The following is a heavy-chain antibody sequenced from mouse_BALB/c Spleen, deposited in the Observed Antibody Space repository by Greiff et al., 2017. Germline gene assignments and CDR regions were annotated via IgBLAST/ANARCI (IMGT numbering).Heavy chain of an antibody. J-gene: IGHJ3*01. CDR3: ARGRGNYGGFAY. CDR1: GYSITSGYY. V-gene: IGHV3-6*02. D-gene: IGHD2-1*01. Sequence: VQLKESGPGLVKPSQSLSLTCSVTGYSITSGYYWNWIRQFPGNKLEWMGYISYDGSNNYNPSLKNRISITRDTSKNQFFLKLNSVTTEDTATYYCARGRGNYGGFAYWGQGTLVTVSA. CDR2: ISYDGSN.